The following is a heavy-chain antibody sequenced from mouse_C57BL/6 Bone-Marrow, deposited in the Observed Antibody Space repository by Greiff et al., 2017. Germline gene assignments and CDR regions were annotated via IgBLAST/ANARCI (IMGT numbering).Heavy chain of an antibody. J-gene: IGHJ2*01. V-gene: IGHV1-69*01. CDR1: GYTFTSYW. CDR3: ARDGYDAFDY. Sequence: QVQLQQSGAELVMPGASVKLSCKASGYTFTSYWMHWVKQRPGQGLEWIGEIDPSDSYTNYNQKFKGKSTLTVDKSSSTAYMQLSSLTSADSAVYYCARDGYDAFDYWGQGTTLTVSS. D-gene: IGHD2-2*01. CDR2: IDPSDSYT.